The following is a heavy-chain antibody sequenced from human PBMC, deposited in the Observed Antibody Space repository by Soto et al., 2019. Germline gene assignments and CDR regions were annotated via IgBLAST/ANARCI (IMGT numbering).Heavy chain of an antibody. CDR1: GFTFSSXX. J-gene: IGHJ4*02. CDR2: IISSSSTN. D-gene: IGHD4-17*01. Sequence: GGSLRLSCAASGFTFSSXXXXXXXQAPGKGLEWVSTIISSSSTNHYADSVKGRLPISRDNAKNSLYLQMNSLRAEDTAVYYCAREDYGDYRSFDYWGQGTLVTVSS. V-gene: IGHV3-48*01. CDR3: AREDYGDYRSFDY.